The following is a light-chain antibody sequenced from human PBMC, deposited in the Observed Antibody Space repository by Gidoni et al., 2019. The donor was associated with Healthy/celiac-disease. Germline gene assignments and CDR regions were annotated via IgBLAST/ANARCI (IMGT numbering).Light chain of an antibody. CDR2: GAS. J-gene: IGKJ2*03. V-gene: IGKV3-20*01. Sequence: EIVLTPSPGTLSLTPGERATLSCRASPSVSSSYLAWYQQKPGQAPRLLIYGASSRATGIPDRFSGSGSGTDFTLTISRLEPEDFAVYYCQQYGSSPPHSFGQXTKLEIK. CDR1: PSVSSSY. CDR3: QQYGSSPPHS.